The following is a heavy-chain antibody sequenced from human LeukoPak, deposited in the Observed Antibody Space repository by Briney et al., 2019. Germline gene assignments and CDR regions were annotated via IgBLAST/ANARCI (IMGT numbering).Heavy chain of an antibody. Sequence: AVSRQISCNGSGYSFTSYWIGWVRPMPGKGLEWMGIIYPGDFKTDYSPSFQGQVTISADKSISTAYLQWSSLKASDTAMYYCARLGSYVDYWGQGTLVTVSS. CDR2: IYPGDFKT. CDR3: ARLGSYVDY. D-gene: IGHD5-18*01. CDR1: GYSFTSYW. V-gene: IGHV5-51*01. J-gene: IGHJ4*02.